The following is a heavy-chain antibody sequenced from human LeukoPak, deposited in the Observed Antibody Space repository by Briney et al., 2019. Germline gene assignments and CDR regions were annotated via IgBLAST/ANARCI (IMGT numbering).Heavy chain of an antibody. D-gene: IGHD6-13*01. V-gene: IGHV4-30-2*01. CDR3: ARGRAAAGYYGMDV. Sequence: SQTLSLTCAVSGGSISSGYYSWSWIRQPPGKGLEWVGYIYHSRSTYHNPSLKSRVTISVDRSKNQFSLKLSSVTAADTAVYYCARGRAAAGYYGMDVWGKGTTVTVSS. J-gene: IGHJ6*04. CDR1: GGSISSGYYS. CDR2: IYHSRST.